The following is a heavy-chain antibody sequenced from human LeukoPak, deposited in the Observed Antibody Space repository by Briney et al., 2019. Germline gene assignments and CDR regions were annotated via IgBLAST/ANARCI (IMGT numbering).Heavy chain of an antibody. V-gene: IGHV3-23*01. CDR2: ISGSGGDT. CDR1: GFTFSSYP. Sequence: PGGSLGLSCAASGFTFSSYPMSWVRQAPGKGLEWVSAISGSGGDTYYADSVKGRFTISRDNSKNTLYLQMNSLRAEDTALYYCATSSGWYPKYFDYWGQGTLVTVSS. D-gene: IGHD6-19*01. CDR3: ATSSGWYPKYFDY. J-gene: IGHJ4*02.